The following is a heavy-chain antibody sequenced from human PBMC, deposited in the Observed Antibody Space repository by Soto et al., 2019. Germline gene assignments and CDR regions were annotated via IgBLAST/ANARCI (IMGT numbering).Heavy chain of an antibody. CDR1: GGTFSSYA. CDR3: ATALRYFDWLLPDYYYYGMDV. V-gene: IGHV1-69*13. Sequence: SVKVSCKASGGTFSSYAISWVRQAPGQGLEWMGGIIPIFGTANYAQKFQGRVTITADESTSTAYMELSSLRSEDTAVYYCATALRYFDWLLPDYYYYGMDVWGQGTTVTVSS. J-gene: IGHJ6*02. D-gene: IGHD3-9*01. CDR2: IIPIFGTA.